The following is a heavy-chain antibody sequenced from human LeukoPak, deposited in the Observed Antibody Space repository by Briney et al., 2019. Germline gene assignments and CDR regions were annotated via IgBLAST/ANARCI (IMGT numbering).Heavy chain of an antibody. D-gene: IGHD3-10*01. CDR3: ATDRGTY. J-gene: IGHJ4*02. CDR1: GFTFSTSW. CDR2: IKQHGSEI. Sequence: PGRSLRLSCTASGFTFSTSWMNWVRRAPGKGLEWVALIKQHGSEIYYADSVKGRFTISRDDAANSLYLQMHSLRAEDTAVYYCATDRGTYWGQGTLVTVSS. V-gene: IGHV3-7*01.